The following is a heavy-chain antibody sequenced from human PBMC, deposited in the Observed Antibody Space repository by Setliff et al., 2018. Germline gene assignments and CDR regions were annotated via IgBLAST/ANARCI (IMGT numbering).Heavy chain of an antibody. D-gene: IGHD3-22*01. CDR1: GGSISSHY. CDR3: ARASYDSSGYPSDY. Sequence: PSETLSLTCTVSGGSISSHYWSWIRQPPGKGLEWIGSIYYSGSTYYNPSLKSRVTISVDTSKNQFSLKLSSVTAADTAVYYCARASYDSSGYPSDYWGQGTLVTVSS. V-gene: IGHV4-59*08. CDR2: IYYSGST. J-gene: IGHJ4*02.